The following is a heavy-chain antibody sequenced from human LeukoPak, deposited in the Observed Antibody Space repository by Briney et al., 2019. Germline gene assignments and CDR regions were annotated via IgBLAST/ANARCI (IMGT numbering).Heavy chain of an antibody. CDR2: FDPEDGET. CDR1: GYTLTELS. CDR3: ATGIYDILTGYQPYYFDY. D-gene: IGHD3-9*01. V-gene: IGHV1-24*01. J-gene: IGHJ4*02. Sequence: ASVKVSCKVSGYTLTELSMHWVRQAPGKGLEWKGGFDPEDGETIYAQKFQGRVTMTEDTSTDTAYMELSSLRSEDTAVYHCATGIYDILTGYQPYYFDYWGQGTLVTVSS.